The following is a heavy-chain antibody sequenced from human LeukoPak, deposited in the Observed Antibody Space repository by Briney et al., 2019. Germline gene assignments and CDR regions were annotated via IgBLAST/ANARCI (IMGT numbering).Heavy chain of an antibody. CDR2: IYYSGST. D-gene: IGHD3-22*01. J-gene: IGHJ3*02. CDR3: ARDSDYDSSGYPDAFDI. V-gene: IGHV4-59*01. CDR1: GGSISSYY. Sequence: PSETLSLTCTVSGGSISSYYWSWIRQPPGKGPEWIGYIYYSGSTNYNPSLKSRVTISVDTSKNQFSLKLSSVTAADTAVYYCARDSDYDSSGYPDAFDIWGQGTMVTVSS.